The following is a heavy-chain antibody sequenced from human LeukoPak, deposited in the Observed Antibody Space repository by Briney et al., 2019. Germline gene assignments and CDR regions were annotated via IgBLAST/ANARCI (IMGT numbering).Heavy chain of an antibody. Sequence: GGSLRLSCAVSGFTFSSYAMSWVRQAPGKGLEWVSAISGSGGSTYYADSVKGRFTISRDNAKNSLYLQMNSLRAEDTAVYYCARVDGYNRHYWGQGTLVTVSS. V-gene: IGHV3-23*01. J-gene: IGHJ4*02. CDR3: ARVDGYNRHY. CDR2: ISGSGGST. CDR1: GFTFSSYA. D-gene: IGHD5-24*01.